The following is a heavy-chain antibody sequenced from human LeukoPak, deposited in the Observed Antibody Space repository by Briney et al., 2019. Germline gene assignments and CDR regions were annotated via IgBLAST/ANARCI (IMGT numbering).Heavy chain of an antibody. Sequence: PGGSLRLSCAASGFTFSSYSINWVRQAPGKGRGWVSSISSSSSYIYYADSVKGRSTISRDNAKNSLYLQMNSLRAEDTAVYYCARVSSGWYEGFDYWGQGTLVTVSS. V-gene: IGHV3-21*01. J-gene: IGHJ4*02. CDR2: ISSSSSYI. CDR3: ARVSSGWYEGFDY. CDR1: GFTFSSYS. D-gene: IGHD6-19*01.